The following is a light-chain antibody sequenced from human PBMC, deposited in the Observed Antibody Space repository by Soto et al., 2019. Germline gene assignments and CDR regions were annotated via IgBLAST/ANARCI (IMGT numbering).Light chain of an antibody. CDR1: QSVGSY. CDR3: QQRSNWPSLT. V-gene: IGKV3-11*01. CDR2: DAS. Sequence: EIVLIQSPAPRCLSPGERATLSCRTRQSVGSYLAWYQHKPGQAPRLLISDASNRATGIPARFSGSGSETDFTLTISSLEPEDSAVYYCQQRSNWPSLTFGGGTKVDIK. J-gene: IGKJ4*01.